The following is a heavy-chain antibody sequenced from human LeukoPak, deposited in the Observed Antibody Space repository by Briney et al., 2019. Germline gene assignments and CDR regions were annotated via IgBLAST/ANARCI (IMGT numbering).Heavy chain of an antibody. J-gene: IGHJ6*02. CDR2: INPNSGGT. D-gene: IGHD3-9*01. V-gene: IGHV1-2*02. CDR3: ARGDILTGYYQPPYYYYYGMDV. CDR1: GYTFTGYY. Sequence: GASVKVSCKASGYTFTGYYMHWVRQAPGQGLEWMGWINPNSGGTNYAQKFQGRVTMTRGTSISTAYMELSRLRSDDTAVYYCARGDILTGYYQPPYYYYYGMDVWGQGTTVTVSS.